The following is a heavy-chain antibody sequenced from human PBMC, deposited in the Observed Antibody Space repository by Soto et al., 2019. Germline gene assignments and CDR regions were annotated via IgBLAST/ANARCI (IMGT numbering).Heavy chain of an antibody. CDR1: GYTFTSYG. J-gene: IGHJ4*02. CDR3: ARDRDYFWGSYRPDIDY. V-gene: IGHV1-18*01. CDR2: ISAYNGNT. D-gene: IGHD3-16*02. Sequence: ASVPVSCKASGYTFTSYGIIWVRQAPGQGLEWMGWISAYNGNTNYAQKLQGRVTMTTDTSTCTAYMELRSLRSDDTAVYYCARDRDYFWGSYRPDIDYGGQGTLVTVSS.